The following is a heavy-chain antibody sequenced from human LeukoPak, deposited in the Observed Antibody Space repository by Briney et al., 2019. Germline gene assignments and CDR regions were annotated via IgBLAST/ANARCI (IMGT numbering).Heavy chain of an antibody. D-gene: IGHD3-22*01. V-gene: IGHV4-34*01. CDR1: GGSISSYH. Sequence: PSETLSLTCTVSGGSISSYHWNWIRQPPGKGLEWIGEINHSGSTNYNPSLKSRVTISVDTSKNQFSLKLSSVTAADTAVYYCARLTYYYDSSGYYTYYYYYYMDVWGKGTTVTISS. J-gene: IGHJ6*03. CDR3: ARLTYYYDSSGYYTYYYYYYMDV. CDR2: INHSGST.